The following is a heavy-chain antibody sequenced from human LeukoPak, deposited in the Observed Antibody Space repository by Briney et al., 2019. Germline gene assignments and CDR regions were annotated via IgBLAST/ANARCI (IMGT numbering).Heavy chain of an antibody. J-gene: IGHJ5*02. D-gene: IGHD2-2*01. CDR1: GGSISSGDYY. Sequence: SETLSLTCTVSGGSISSGDYYWSWIRQPPGKGLERIGYIYYSGSTYYNPSLKSRVTISVDTSKNQFSLKLSSVTAADTAVYYCARDRGPGYCSSTSCGDCWFDPWGQGTLVTVSS. CDR3: ARDRGPGYCSSTSCGDCWFDP. CDR2: IYYSGST. V-gene: IGHV4-30-4*01.